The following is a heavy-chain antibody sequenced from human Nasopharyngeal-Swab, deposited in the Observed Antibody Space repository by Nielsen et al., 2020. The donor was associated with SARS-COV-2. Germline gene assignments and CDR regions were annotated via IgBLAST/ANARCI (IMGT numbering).Heavy chain of an antibody. CDR3: TTVAGSYGRFDY. D-gene: IGHD1-26*01. J-gene: IGHJ4*02. CDR2: ISAYNGNT. V-gene: IGHV1-18*04. Sequence: ASVKVSCKASGYSFTSYAFSWVRQAPGQGLEWMGWISAYNGNTNYAQKFQGRVTMTEDTSTDTAYMELSSLTSEDTAVYYCTTVAGSYGRFDYWCQGTLVTVSS. CDR1: GYSFTSYA.